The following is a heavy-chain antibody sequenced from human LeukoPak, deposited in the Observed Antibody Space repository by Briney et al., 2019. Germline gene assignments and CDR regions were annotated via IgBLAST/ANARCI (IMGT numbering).Heavy chain of an antibody. CDR3: ASSPNDGSYYGGFDY. CDR2: MNPNSGNT. CDR1: GYTFTSYD. D-gene: IGHD1-26*01. Sequence: ASVKVSCKASGYTFTSYDINWVRQATGQGLECMGWMNPNSGNTGYAQKFQGRVTMTRNTSISTAYMELSSLRSEDTAVYYCASSPNDGSYYGGFDYWGQGTLVTVSS. V-gene: IGHV1-8*01. J-gene: IGHJ4*02.